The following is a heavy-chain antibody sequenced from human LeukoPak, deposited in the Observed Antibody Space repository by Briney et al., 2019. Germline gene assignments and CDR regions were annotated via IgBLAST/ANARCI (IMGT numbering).Heavy chain of an antibody. CDR3: ARFAAGGSYYYYMDV. V-gene: IGHV3-23*01. CDR2: FSTNSGA. CDR1: GFTFSDYA. Sequence: GGSLRLSCAASGFTFSDYAMSWVRQAPGKGLEWVSIFSTNSGALYATSVKGRFTTSRDNSRNTLYLQMDSLGADDTAVYYCARFAAGGSYYYYMDVWGKGTTVTVSS. J-gene: IGHJ6*03. D-gene: IGHD3-10*01.